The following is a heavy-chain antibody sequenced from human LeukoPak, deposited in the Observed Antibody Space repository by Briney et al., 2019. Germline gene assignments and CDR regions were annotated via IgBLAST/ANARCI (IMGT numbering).Heavy chain of an antibody. V-gene: IGHV6-1*01. CDR3: AGAYDFWSGHRNWFDP. Sequence: SQTLSLTCAISGDSVSSNSAAWNWIRQSPSRGLEWLGRTYYRSKWYNDYAVSVKSRITINPDTSKNQFSLQLNSVTPEDTAVYYCAGAYDFWSGHRNWFDPWGQGTLVTVSS. J-gene: IGHJ5*02. CDR2: TYYRSKWYN. D-gene: IGHD3-3*01. CDR1: GDSVSSNSAA.